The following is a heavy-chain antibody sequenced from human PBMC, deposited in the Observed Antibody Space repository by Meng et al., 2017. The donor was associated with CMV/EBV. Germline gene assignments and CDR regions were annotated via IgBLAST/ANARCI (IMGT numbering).Heavy chain of an antibody. Sequence: QVQRQESGPVLVKPSATLSLTCTVSGGSISSYYWSWIRQPAGKGLEWIGRIYTSGSTNYNPSLKSRVTMSVDTSKNQFSLKLSSVTAADTAVYYCARGGLYYYDSSGHFDYWGQGTLVTVSS. D-gene: IGHD3-22*01. J-gene: IGHJ4*02. V-gene: IGHV4-4*07. CDR1: GGSISSYY. CDR3: ARGGLYYYDSSGHFDY. CDR2: IYTSGST.